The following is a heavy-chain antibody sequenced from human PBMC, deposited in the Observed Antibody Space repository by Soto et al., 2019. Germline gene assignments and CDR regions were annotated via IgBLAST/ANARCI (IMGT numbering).Heavy chain of an antibody. D-gene: IGHD2-2*01. CDR3: ARDRCTLTSCYSWFDP. CDR2: TDYSGST. V-gene: IGHV4-31*03. J-gene: IGHJ5*02. Sequence: SETLSLTCSVSGGSISSGDYYWSWIRQHPGKGLEWIGYTDYSGSTYYNPSLKSRVTISVDTSKNQFSLKLNSVTAADTAVYYCARDRCTLTSCYSWFDPWGQGTLVTVSS. CDR1: GGSISSGDYY.